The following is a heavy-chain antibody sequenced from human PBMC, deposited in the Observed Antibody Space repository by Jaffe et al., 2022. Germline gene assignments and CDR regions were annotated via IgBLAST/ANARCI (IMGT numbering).Heavy chain of an antibody. CDR2: IIPIFGTA. D-gene: IGHD4-4*01. Sequence: QVQLVQSGAEVKKPGSSVKVSCKASGGTFSSYAISWVRQAPGQGLEWMGGIIPIFGTANYAQKFQGRVTITADESTSTAYMELSSLRSEDTAVYYCASVETTVKIPYVFGAFDIWGQGTMVTVSS. J-gene: IGHJ3*02. CDR3: ASVETTVKIPYVFGAFDI. V-gene: IGHV1-69*01. CDR1: GGTFSSYA.